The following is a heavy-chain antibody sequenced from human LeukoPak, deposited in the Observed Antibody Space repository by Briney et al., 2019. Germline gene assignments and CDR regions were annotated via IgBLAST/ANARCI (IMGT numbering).Heavy chain of an antibody. D-gene: IGHD2-2*01. V-gene: IGHV4-34*01. Sequence: SETLSLTCAVYGGSFSGYYWSWIRQPPGKGLEWIGEINHSGSTNYNPSLKSRVTISVDTSKNQFSLKLSSVTAADTAVYYCARGSILGYCSSTSCYVWFDPWRQGTLVTVSS. J-gene: IGHJ5*02. CDR2: INHSGST. CDR3: ARGSILGYCSSTSCYVWFDP. CDR1: GGSFSGYY.